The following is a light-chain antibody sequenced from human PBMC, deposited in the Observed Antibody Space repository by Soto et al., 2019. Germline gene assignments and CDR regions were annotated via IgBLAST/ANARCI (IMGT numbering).Light chain of an antibody. V-gene: IGKV1-9*01. CDR1: QGIGSY. Sequence: IQLTQSPSSLSASVGDRLTITCQASQGIGSYLAWYQQKPGKAPKIMIYTVSTLQSGVPSRFSGSGSGTDFTLTISSLKNEDFATYDCQQLNAYTITFGQGTRLEIK. CDR3: QQLNAYTIT. CDR2: TVS. J-gene: IGKJ5*01.